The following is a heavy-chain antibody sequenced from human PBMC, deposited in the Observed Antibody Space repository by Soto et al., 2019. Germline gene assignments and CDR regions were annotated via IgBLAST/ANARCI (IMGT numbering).Heavy chain of an antibody. CDR2: IYPGDSDT. V-gene: IGHV5-51*01. J-gene: IGHJ4*02. Sequence: EVQLVQSGAEVKKPGESLQISCKGSGYSFTSYWIGWVRQMPGKGLEWMGIIYPGDSDTRYSPSFQGQVTISADKSISTAYLQWSSLKASDTAMYYCARRYCSGGSCYAGFDYWGQGTLVTVSS. D-gene: IGHD2-15*01. CDR3: ARRYCSGGSCYAGFDY. CDR1: GYSFTSYW.